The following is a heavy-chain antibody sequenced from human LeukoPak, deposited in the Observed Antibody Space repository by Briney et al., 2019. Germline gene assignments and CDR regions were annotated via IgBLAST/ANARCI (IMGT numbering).Heavy chain of an antibody. CDR1: GFTFSSYA. J-gene: IGHJ5*02. D-gene: IGHD6-13*01. CDR2: ISYDGSNK. CDR3: ARAFLQQLVPGNSFDP. V-gene: IGHV3-30-3*01. Sequence: PGGSLRLSCAASGFTFSSYAMHWVRQAPGKGLEWVAVISYDGSNKYYADSVKGRFTISRDNSKNTLYLQMNSLRAEDTAVYYCARAFLQQLVPGNSFDPWGQGTLVTASS.